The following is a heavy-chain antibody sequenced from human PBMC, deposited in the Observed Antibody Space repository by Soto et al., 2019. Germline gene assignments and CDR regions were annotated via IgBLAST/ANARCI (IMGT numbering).Heavy chain of an antibody. CDR1: GFSLSRTRMA. CDR3: AHIVVAGLGYYFYY. J-gene: IGHJ4*02. CDR2: IYWDDDK. Sequence: QITLKESGPTLVKPTQTLTLTYTFSGFSLSRTRMAVGWIRQPPGKAQEWLALIYWDDDKRYSPFLKSRLTITQDTSKNQVVLTMSNMDPVDTARYYCAHIVVAGLGYYFYYWGQGTLVTVSS. V-gene: IGHV2-5*02. D-gene: IGHD6-19*01.